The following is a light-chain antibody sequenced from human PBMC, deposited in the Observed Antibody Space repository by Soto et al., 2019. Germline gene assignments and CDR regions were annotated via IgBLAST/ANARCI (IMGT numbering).Light chain of an antibody. CDR1: QSVSSN. CDR3: QQYNNWPTMYT. CDR2: DAS. V-gene: IGKV3-15*01. Sequence: EIVMTQSPATLSVSPGKRATLSCRASQSVSSNLAWYQQKPGQAPRLLIYDASTRATGIPARFSGSGSGTEFTLTISSLQSEDFALYYCQQYNNWPTMYTFGQGTKLEIK. J-gene: IGKJ2*01.